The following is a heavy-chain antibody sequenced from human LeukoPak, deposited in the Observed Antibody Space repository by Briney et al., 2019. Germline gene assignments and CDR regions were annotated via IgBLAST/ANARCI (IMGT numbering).Heavy chain of an antibody. V-gene: IGHV3-23*01. Sequence: GGSLRLSCAASGFTFSSYAMSWVRQAPGKGLEWVSAISGSGGSTYYADPVKGRFTISRDNSKNTLYLQMNSLRAEDTAVYYCAKFGDSSGFSVYFDYWGQGTLVTVSS. D-gene: IGHD6-19*01. CDR1: GFTFSSYA. CDR3: AKFGDSSGFSVYFDY. J-gene: IGHJ4*02. CDR2: ISGSGGST.